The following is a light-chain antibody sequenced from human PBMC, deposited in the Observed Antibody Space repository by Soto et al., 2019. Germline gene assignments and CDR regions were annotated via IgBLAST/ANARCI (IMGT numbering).Light chain of an antibody. CDR2: DAS. Sequence: DIQMTQSPSTLSASVGDRVTITCRASQSISSWLAWYQQKPGKAPKLLIYDASSLESGVPSRFSGSGSGTEFTLTISSLQSEDFAVYYCQQYNTWPRTFGQGTKVEVK. V-gene: IGKV1-5*01. CDR1: QSISSW. CDR3: QQYNTWPRT. J-gene: IGKJ1*01.